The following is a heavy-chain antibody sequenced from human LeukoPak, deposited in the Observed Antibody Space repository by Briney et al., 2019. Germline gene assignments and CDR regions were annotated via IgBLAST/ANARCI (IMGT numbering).Heavy chain of an antibody. J-gene: IGHJ5*02. Sequence: SSVKVSCKASGGTFGSYAISWVRQAPGQGLEWMGGIIPIFSTANYAQKFQGRVTITADESTSTAYMELSSLRSEDTAVYYCAIDGSTSSSCLDPWGQGTLVTVSS. CDR1: GGTFGSYA. V-gene: IGHV1-69*01. CDR3: AIDGSTSSSCLDP. D-gene: IGHD2-2*01. CDR2: IIPIFSTA.